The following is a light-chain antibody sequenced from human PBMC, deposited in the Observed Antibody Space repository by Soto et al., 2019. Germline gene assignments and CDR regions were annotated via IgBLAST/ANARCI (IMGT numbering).Light chain of an antibody. CDR3: QQYNNWRS. Sequence: EIVSTQSPTTLSFCRLERATLSCRASQSVSSNLAWYQQKPGQAPRLLIYAASTRAAGIPARFSGSGSGTDFTLTISSLQSEDFAVYYCQQYNNWRSFGQGTKVDIK. CDR1: QSVSSN. V-gene: IGKV3-15*01. CDR2: AAS. J-gene: IGKJ1*01.